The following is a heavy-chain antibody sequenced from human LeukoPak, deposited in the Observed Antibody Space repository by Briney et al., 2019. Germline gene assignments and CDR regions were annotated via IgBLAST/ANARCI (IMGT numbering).Heavy chain of an antibody. CDR2: FSGDGGST. D-gene: IGHD2-21*02. Sequence: GRSLRLPFAALGFTFYDYAMHWVRQAPGKGLEWVSLFSGDGGSTYNADSVKGQSTISRDNSKNSLYLQMNSLRTEDTALYYCAKDKVGGDWAWYFDLWGRGTLVTVSS. CDR3: AKDKVGGDWAWYFDL. CDR1: GFTFYDYA. V-gene: IGHV3-43*02. J-gene: IGHJ2*01.